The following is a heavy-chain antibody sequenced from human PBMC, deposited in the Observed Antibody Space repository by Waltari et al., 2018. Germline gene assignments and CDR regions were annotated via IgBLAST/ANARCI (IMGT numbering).Heavy chain of an antibody. CDR1: GYIFTGDY. Sequence: QVQLVQSGAEVKKPGASMKVACKASGYIFTGDYMHWVRQAPGQGLEWMGRINPNSGATNYTQKFQGRVTMTRDKSISTAYMELSRLRSDDTAMYYCARDIIGATILQYWGQGTLVTVSS. V-gene: IGHV1-2*06. D-gene: IGHD5-12*01. CDR3: ARDIIGATILQY. J-gene: IGHJ4*02. CDR2: INPNSGAT.